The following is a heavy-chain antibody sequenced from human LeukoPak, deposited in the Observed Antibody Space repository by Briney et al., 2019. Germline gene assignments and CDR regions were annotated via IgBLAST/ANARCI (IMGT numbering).Heavy chain of an antibody. CDR3: ASNVAGSSFDY. J-gene: IGHJ4*02. V-gene: IGHV4-61*03. CDR2: TFYSGST. CDR1: GGSIAISSNY. D-gene: IGHD6-19*01. Sequence: PSETLSLTCSVSGGSIAISSNYWIWIRQPPGKGLEWIGYTFYSGSTNYNPSLKSRGTISVDTTKNHVSLRLSSVTAADTAVYYCASNVAGSSFDYWGQGSLVTVSS.